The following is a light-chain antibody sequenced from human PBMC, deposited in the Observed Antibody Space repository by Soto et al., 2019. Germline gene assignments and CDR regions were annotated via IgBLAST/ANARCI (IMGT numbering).Light chain of an antibody. Sequence: DIQMTQSPSTLSASVGDTVTITCRASQSISSWLAWYQQKPRKAPKLLIYKASSLESGVPSRFSGSGSGTEFTLTISSLEPDDFATYHCQQYNSYSVPSFGQGTKVDI. CDR2: KAS. V-gene: IGKV1-5*03. CDR1: QSISSW. J-gene: IGKJ1*01. CDR3: QQYNSYSVPS.